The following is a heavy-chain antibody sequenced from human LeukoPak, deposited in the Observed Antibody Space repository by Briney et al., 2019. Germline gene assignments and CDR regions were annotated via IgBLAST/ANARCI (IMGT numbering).Heavy chain of an antibody. D-gene: IGHD3-3*01. CDR3: ARDFWSGSPD. J-gene: IGHJ4*02. CDR2: ISGSST. Sequence: PGGSLRLSCAASGFSLGEYAMSWVRQAPGKGPEWVSAISGSSTYYSDSVKGRFTISRDNSKNTLYLQMNSLRAEDTAVYYCARDFWSGSPDWGQGTLVTVSS. V-gene: IGHV3-23*01. CDR1: GFSLGEYA.